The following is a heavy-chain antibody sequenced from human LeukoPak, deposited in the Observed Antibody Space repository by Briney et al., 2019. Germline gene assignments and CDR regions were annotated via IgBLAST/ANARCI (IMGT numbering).Heavy chain of an antibody. D-gene: IGHD1-26*01. CDR3: ARGSVGAFDI. CDR1: GFTLSSYS. CDR2: ISSSSSYI. V-gene: IGHV3-21*01. Sequence: PGGSLRLPCAASGFTLSSYSMNWVRQAPGKGLEWVLSISSSSSYIYYADSVKGRFTISRDNAKNSLYLQMNSLRAEDTAVYYCARGSVGAFDIWGQGTMVTVSS. J-gene: IGHJ3*02.